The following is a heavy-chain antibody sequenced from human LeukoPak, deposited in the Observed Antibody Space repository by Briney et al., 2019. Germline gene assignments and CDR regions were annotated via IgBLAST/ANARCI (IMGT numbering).Heavy chain of an antibody. CDR3: AREPQGSYNQFDY. J-gene: IGHJ4*02. CDR2: ISYDGSNT. Sequence: GGGLRVSCADPGVTFSGDAMRGGREAPGKGRERGAVISYDGSNTYYADSVKARFTNSRDNSNNTLYLQMNSLRAEDTAVYYCAREPQGSYNQFDYWGQGTLVTVSS. CDR1: GVTFSGDA. D-gene: IGHD5-24*01. V-gene: IGHV3-30-3*01.